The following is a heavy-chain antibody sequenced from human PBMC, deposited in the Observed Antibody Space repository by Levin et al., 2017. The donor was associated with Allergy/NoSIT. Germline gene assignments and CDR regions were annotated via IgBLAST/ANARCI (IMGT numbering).Heavy chain of an antibody. CDR1: GITFSSYW. J-gene: IGHJ5*02. CDR2: IKQDGSEK. D-gene: IGHD2-15*01. CDR3: ARDQGGRVCSGGSCQGDNWFDP. V-gene: IGHV3-7*01. Sequence: GESLKISCVASGITFSSYWMSWVRQAPGKGLEWVANIKQDGSEKYYLDSVKGRFTISRDNAKNSLYLQMNSLRAEDTAVFYCARDQGGRVCSGGSCQGDNWFDPWGQGTLVTVSS.